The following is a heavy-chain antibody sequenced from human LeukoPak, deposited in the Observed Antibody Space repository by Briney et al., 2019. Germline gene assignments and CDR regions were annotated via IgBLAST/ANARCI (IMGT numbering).Heavy chain of an antibody. CDR1: GFTSSNAW. Sequence: PGGSLRLSCAASGFTSSNAWMSWVRQAPGKGLEWVGRIKSKTDGWTTDYAATVKGRFTISRDDSKNTLYLQMNSLKTEDTAVYYCTTVIRYWFDPWGQGTLVTVSS. CDR2: IKSKTDGWTT. CDR3: TTVIRYWFDP. J-gene: IGHJ5*02. V-gene: IGHV3-15*01.